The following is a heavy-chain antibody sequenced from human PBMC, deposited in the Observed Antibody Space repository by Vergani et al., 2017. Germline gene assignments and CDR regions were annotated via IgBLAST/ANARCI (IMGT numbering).Heavy chain of an antibody. CDR1: SGSITNGDYY. CDR2: IDYSGNT. CDR3: ATQNWNDAAS. V-gene: IGHV4-30-4*08. D-gene: IGHD1-1*01. J-gene: IGHJ5*02. Sequence: QVRLRESGPGLVNPSQTLSLTCTVSSGSITNGDYYWAWIRQPPGKGLEWIGNIDYSGNTYYNPSLESRLTISIETSRNQFSLQMRSVTAADTAVYYCATQNWNDAASWGQGILVTVSS.